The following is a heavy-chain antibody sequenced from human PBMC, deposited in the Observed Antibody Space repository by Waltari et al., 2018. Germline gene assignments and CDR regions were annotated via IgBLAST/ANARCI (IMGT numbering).Heavy chain of an antibody. V-gene: IGHV1-69*01. CDR3: ARVVVDILTGYPYYFDY. CDR2: ILPIFGTA. J-gene: IGHJ4*02. Sequence: QVQLVQSGAEVKKPGSSVKVSCKASGGTFSSYAISWVRQAPGQGLEWMGGILPIFGTANYGQKCQGRVTITADESTSTAYMELSSLRSEDTAVYYCARVVVDILTGYPYYFDYWGQGTLVTVSS. CDR1: GGTFSSYA. D-gene: IGHD3-9*01.